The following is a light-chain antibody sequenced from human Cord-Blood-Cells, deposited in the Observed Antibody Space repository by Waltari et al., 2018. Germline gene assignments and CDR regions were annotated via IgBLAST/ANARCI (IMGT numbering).Light chain of an antibody. V-gene: IGLV2-23*02. J-gene: IGLJ1*01. CDR3: CSYAGSRV. Sequence: QSALTQPASVSGSPGQSITIPCTGTSRDVGSYNLVSWYQQHPGKAPKLLIYEVSKRPSGVSNRFSGSKSGNAASLTISGLQAEDEADYYCCSYAGSRVFGTGTKVTVL. CDR1: SRDVGSYNL. CDR2: EVS.